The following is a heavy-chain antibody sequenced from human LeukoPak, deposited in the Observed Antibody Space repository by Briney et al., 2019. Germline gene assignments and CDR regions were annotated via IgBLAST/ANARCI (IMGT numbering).Heavy chain of an antibody. D-gene: IGHD6-19*01. Sequence: PGGSLRLSCAASGFTFSSYWMSWVRQAPGKGLEWVANIKQDGSEKYYVDSVKGRFTISRDNAKNSLYLQMNSLRAEDTAVYYCARLAVAGIVWFDYWGQGTLVTAAS. CDR2: IKQDGSEK. CDR1: GFTFSSYW. J-gene: IGHJ4*02. V-gene: IGHV3-7*01. CDR3: ARLAVAGIVWFDY.